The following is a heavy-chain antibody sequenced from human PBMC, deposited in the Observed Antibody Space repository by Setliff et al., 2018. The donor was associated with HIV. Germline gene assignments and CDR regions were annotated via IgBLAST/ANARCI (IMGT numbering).Heavy chain of an antibody. CDR1: GFSFTSFG. CDR3: ATFYKLTGTTSFDF. J-gene: IGHJ4*02. V-gene: IGHV1-24*01. D-gene: IGHD1-7*01. CDR2: FDPQDGET. Sequence: ASVKVSCKASGFSFTSFGITWVRQAPGKGLEWMGYFDPQDGETVYAQKFQGRVTLTEDTSTGTAYMELSGLRSEDTAIYYCATFYKLTGTTSFDFWGQGTLVTVSS.